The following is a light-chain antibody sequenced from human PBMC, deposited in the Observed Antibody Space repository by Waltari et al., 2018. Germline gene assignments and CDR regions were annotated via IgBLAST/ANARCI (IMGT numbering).Light chain of an antibody. CDR3: SSYSSTSAWVV. CDR2: DVI. J-gene: IGLJ2*01. V-gene: IGLV2-14*01. Sequence: QSALTQPASVSGSPGQSITISCTGTSSDLGGYNYVPWYQQHPGKAPKLMIYDVIKRPSGVSNRFSGSKSDNTASLTISGLQAEDEADYYCSSYSSTSAWVVFGGGTKLTVL. CDR1: SSDLGGYNY.